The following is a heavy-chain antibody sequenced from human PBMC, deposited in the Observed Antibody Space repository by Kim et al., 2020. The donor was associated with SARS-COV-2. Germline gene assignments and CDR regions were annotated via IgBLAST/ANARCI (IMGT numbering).Heavy chain of an antibody. J-gene: IGHJ4*02. CDR3: AKFRWGSATSFDT. D-gene: IGHD3-16*01. Sequence: VHSVKGRCTISRDNAKNALYLGMNSLRAEDTAVYHCAKFRWGSATSFDTWGQGTLVTVSS. V-gene: IGHV3-7*01.